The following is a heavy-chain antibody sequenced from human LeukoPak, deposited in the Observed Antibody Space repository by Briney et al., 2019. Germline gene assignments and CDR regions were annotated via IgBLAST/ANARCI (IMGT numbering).Heavy chain of an antibody. CDR3: ARQRDGYNSYFQH. V-gene: IGHV3-74*01. CDR2: IHGDGDNI. CDR1: GFPFSSYA. Sequence: QTGGSLRLSCAASGFPFSSYAMYWVRQAPGKGLVWVARIHGDGDNISYADSVRGRFTISRDNAKDTLYLHMNSLRPEDTAVYYCARQRDGYNSYFQHWGQGTLVTVSS. D-gene: IGHD5-24*01. J-gene: IGHJ1*01.